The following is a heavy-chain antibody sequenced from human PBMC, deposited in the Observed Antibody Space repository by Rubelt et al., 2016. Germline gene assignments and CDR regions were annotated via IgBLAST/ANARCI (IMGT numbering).Heavy chain of an antibody. CDR1: GGTFSSYA. D-gene: IGHD1-26*01. CDR3: ATDYRIVGVKGIFDY. V-gene: IGHV1-69*06. CDR2: IIPIFGTA. Sequence: QVQLVQSGAEVKKPGSSVKVSCKASGGTFSSYAISWVRQAPGQGLEWMGGIIPIFGTANYAQKFQGRVTMTEGTSTDTAYMELSSLRSEDTAVYYCATDYRIVGVKGIFDYWGQGTLVTVSS. J-gene: IGHJ4*02.